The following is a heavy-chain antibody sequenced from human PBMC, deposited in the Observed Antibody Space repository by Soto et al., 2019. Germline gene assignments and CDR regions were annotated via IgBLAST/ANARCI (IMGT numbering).Heavy chain of an antibody. Sequence: GGSLRLSCAASGFTFSSYAMSWVRQAPGKGLEWVSAISGSGGSTYYADSVKGRFTISRDNSKNTLYLQINSLRAEDTAVYYCAKGYCSSTSCPVHYWGQGTLVTVSS. CDR3: AKGYCSSTSCPVHY. CDR2: ISGSGGST. J-gene: IGHJ4*02. D-gene: IGHD2-2*01. CDR1: GFTFSSYA. V-gene: IGHV3-23*01.